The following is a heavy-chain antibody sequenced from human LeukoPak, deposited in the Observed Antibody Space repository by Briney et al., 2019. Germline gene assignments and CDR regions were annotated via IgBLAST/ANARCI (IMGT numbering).Heavy chain of an antibody. CDR3: ARHSSYYYYGMDV. J-gene: IGHJ6*02. Sequence: GASVKVSCKASGGTYISYAISWVRQAPGQGLEWMGGIIPIFGTANYAQKFQGRVTITADESTSTAYMELSSLRSEDTAVYYCARHSSYYYYGMDVWGQGTTVTVSS. CDR1: GGTYISYA. CDR2: IIPIFGTA. V-gene: IGHV1-69*13.